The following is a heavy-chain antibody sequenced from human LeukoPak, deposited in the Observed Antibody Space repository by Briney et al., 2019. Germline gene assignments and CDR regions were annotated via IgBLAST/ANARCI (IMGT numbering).Heavy chain of an antibody. Sequence: GGSLRLSCVASGFTFSSYGMHWVRQAPGKGLEWVAVIWYDASNKYYADSVKGRFTISRDNSKNTLYLQMNSLRAEDTAVYYCARDLLDSSGHPVYYFDYWGQGTLVTVSS. V-gene: IGHV3-33*01. CDR1: GFTFSSYG. D-gene: IGHD3-22*01. J-gene: IGHJ4*02. CDR3: ARDLLDSSGHPVYYFDY. CDR2: IWYDASNK.